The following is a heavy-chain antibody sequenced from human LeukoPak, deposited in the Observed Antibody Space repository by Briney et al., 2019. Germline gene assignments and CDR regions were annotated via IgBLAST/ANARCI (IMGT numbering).Heavy chain of an antibody. V-gene: IGHV1-2*02. D-gene: IGHD2-15*01. CDR2: INPNSGGT. CDR3: ARDHCSGGSCYWFDY. Sequence: ASVKVSCKASGYTFTGCYMHWVRQAPGQGLEWMGWINPNSGGTNYAQKFQGRVTMTRDTSISTAYMELGRLRSDDTAVYYCARDHCSGGSCYWFDYWGQGTLVTVSS. J-gene: IGHJ4*02. CDR1: GYTFTGCY.